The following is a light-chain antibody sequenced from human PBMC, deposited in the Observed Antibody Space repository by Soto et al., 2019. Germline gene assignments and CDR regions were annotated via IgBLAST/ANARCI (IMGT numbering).Light chain of an antibody. CDR2: DVT. CDR3: CSYAGSYTWV. J-gene: IGLJ1*01. CDR1: RSDVGGYNY. V-gene: IGLV2-11*01. Sequence: QSALTQPRSLSGSPGQSVTISCTGTRSDVGGYNYVSWYEQHPVKAPKLMIYDVTKRPSGVPDRFSGSKSGNTASLTISGLQAEDEADYYCCSYAGSYTWVFGTGTKLTVL.